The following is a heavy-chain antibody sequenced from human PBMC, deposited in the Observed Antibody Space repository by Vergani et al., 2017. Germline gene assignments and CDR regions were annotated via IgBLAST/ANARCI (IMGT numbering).Heavy chain of an antibody. D-gene: IGHD6-19*01. J-gene: IGHJ4*02. Sequence: QVQLQESGPGLVKPSETLSLTCTVSGGSISSSSYYWGWIRQPPGKGLEWIGSIYYSGSTYYNPSLKSRVTISVDTSKNQFSLKLSSVTAADTAVYYCARQPSLAVAGTFGADYWGQGTLVTVSS. CDR1: GGSISSSSYY. CDR3: ARQPSLAVAGTFGADY. V-gene: IGHV4-39*01. CDR2: IYYSGST.